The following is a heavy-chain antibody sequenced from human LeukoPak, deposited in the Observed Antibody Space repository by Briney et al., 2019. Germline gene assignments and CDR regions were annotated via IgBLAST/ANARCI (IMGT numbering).Heavy chain of an antibody. J-gene: IGHJ4*02. Sequence: SETLSLTCTVSGGSISSYYWSWIRQPPGKGLEWIGYIYDSGSTNYNPSLKSRVTISVDTSKNQFSLKLSSVTAADTAVYYCARGNWNYSPFDYWGQGTLVTVSS. D-gene: IGHD1-7*01. CDR1: GGSISSYY. V-gene: IGHV4-59*01. CDR3: ARGNWNYSPFDY. CDR2: IYDSGST.